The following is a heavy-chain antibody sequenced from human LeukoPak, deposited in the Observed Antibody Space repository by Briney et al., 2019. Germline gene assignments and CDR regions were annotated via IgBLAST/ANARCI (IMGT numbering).Heavy chain of an antibody. CDR2: THYSGTS. Sequence: PSETLSLTCTVSGDSISSYYWSWIQQPPGKGLEWIGYTHYSGTSDYNPSLKSRVTISVDTPKNQFSLKLTSVTAADTAIYYCARHTNYFDCWGQGALVTVSS. CDR3: ARHTNYFDC. D-gene: IGHD1-1*01. V-gene: IGHV4-59*01. J-gene: IGHJ4*02. CDR1: GDSISSYY.